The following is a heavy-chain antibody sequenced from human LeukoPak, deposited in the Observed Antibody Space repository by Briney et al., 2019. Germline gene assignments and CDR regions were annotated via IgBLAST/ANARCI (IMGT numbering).Heavy chain of an antibody. CDR1: GFTFSSYG. V-gene: IGHV3-30*18. Sequence: GGSLRLSCAASGFTFSSYGMHWVRQAPGKGLERVAVISYDGSSEYYADSVKGRFTISRDNSKNTLYLQMNSLRAEDTAVYYCAKEDIDILTGYYSLDYWGQGTLVTVSS. D-gene: IGHD3-9*01. J-gene: IGHJ4*02. CDR3: AKEDIDILTGYYSLDY. CDR2: ISYDGSSE.